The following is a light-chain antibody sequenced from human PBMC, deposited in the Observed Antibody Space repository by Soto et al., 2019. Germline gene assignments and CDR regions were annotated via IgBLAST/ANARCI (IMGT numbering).Light chain of an antibody. Sequence: EIVWTQSPGTLSLSPGERATLSCRASQSVGSTFLAWYQQKPGQAPRLLIYDASSRATGIPDRFSGSGSGTDFSLIISTLEPEDFAVYYCQQYGSSPPTLTFGGGTKVEIK. V-gene: IGKV3-20*01. CDR2: DAS. J-gene: IGKJ4*01. CDR1: QSVGSTF. CDR3: QQYGSSPPTLT.